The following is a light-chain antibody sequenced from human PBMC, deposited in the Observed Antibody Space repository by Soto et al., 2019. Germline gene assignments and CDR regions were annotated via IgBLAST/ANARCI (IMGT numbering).Light chain of an antibody. CDR3: QQYYTYPFT. V-gene: IGKV1-8*01. CDR1: QGISSY. J-gene: IGKJ3*01. CDR2: AAS. Sequence: AIRMTQSPSSFSASTGDRVTITCRASQGISSYLAWYQQKPGRAPKVLIYAASTLQSGVPSRFSGSGSGTEFTLTISCLQSEDFATYYCQQYYTYPFTFGPGTKVDI.